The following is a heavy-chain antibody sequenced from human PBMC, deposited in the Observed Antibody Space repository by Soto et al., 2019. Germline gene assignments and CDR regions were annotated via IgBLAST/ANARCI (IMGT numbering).Heavy chain of an antibody. CDR1: GGSISSGGYS. D-gene: IGHD3-10*01. J-gene: IGHJ4*02. V-gene: IGHV4-30-2*01. Sequence: ASETLSLTCAVSGGSISSGGYSWSWIRQPPGKGLEWIGYIYHSGSTYYNPSLKSRVTISVDRSKNQFSLKLSSVTAADTAVYYCASTSMVRGDSGYYFDYWGRGTLVTVSS. CDR2: IYHSGST. CDR3: ASTSMVRGDSGYYFDY.